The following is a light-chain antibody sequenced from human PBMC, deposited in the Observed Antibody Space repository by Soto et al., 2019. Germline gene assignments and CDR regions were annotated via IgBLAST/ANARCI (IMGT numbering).Light chain of an antibody. CDR2: DVR. CDR3: SSYTSSSTVI. V-gene: IGLV2-14*03. CDR1: SSDVGGYNY. J-gene: IGLJ2*01. Sequence: QSALTQPASVSGSPGQSITISCTGTSSDVGGYNYISWYQQHPGKAPKFIIYDVRNRPSGVSNRFSGSRSGNTASLTISGXXXXXXADXXCSSYTSSSTVIFGGGTKLTVL.